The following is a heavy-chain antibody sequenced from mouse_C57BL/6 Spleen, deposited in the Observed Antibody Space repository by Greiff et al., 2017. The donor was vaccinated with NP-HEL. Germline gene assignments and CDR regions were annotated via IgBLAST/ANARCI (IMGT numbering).Heavy chain of an antibody. D-gene: IGHD1-1*01. J-gene: IGHJ1*03. V-gene: IGHV14-1*01. CDR3: TTSYYYGSSYGYFDV. Sequence: VQLQQSGAELVRPGASVKLSCTASGFNIKDYYMHWVKQRPEQGLVWIGRIDPEDGDTEYAPKFQGKATMTADTSSNTAYLQLSSLTSEDTAVYYCTTSYYYGSSYGYFDVWGTGTTVTVSS. CDR1: GFNIKDYY. CDR2: IDPEDGDT.